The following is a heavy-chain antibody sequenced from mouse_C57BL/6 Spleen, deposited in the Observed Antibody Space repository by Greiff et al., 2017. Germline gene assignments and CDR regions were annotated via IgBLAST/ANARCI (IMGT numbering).Heavy chain of an antibody. CDR1: GYTFTSYW. V-gene: IGHV1-64*01. J-gene: IGHJ4*01. CDR2: IHPNSGST. Sequence: QVQLQQPGAELVKPGASVKLSCKASGYTFTSYWMHWVKQRPGQGLEWIGMIHPNSGSTNYNEKFKSKATLTVDKSSSTAYMQLSSLTSEDSAVYYCARTRDGNPEGYAMDYWGQGASVTVSS. CDR3: ARTRDGNPEGYAMDY. D-gene: IGHD2-1*01.